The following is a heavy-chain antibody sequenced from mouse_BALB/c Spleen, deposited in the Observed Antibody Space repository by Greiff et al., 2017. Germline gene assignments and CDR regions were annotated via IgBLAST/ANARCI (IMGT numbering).Heavy chain of an antibody. CDR2: ISSGGST. CDR1: GFTFSSYA. J-gene: IGHJ1*01. V-gene: IGHV5-6-5*01. Sequence: EVKVVESGGGLVKPGGSLKLSCAASGFTFSSYAMSWVRQTPEKRLEWVASISSGGSTYYPDSVKGRFTISRDNARNILYLQMSSLRSEDTAMYYCARGNFITTVVRWYFDVWGAGTTVTVSS. CDR3: ARGNFITTVVRWYFDV. D-gene: IGHD1-1*01.